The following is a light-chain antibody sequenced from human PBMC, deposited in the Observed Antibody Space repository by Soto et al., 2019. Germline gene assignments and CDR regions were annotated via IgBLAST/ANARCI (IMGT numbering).Light chain of an antibody. CDR3: QQYSTYPWT. CDR1: QSISSW. CDR2: DAS. J-gene: IGKJ1*01. Sequence: DIQMTQSPSTLSASVGDRVTITCRASQSISSWLASYQQKPGKAPKVLIFDASSLESGVPSRFSGSGSATEFTLTISSLQPDDFATYYCQQYSTYPWTFGQGTKVDIK. V-gene: IGKV1-5*01.